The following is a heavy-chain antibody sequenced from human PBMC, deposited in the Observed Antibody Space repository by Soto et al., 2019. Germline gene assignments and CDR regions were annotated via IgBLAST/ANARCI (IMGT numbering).Heavy chain of an antibody. D-gene: IGHD3-3*01. J-gene: IGHJ5*02. V-gene: IGHV4-34*01. CDR2: IDHSGYT. Sequence: SETLSLTCAVYGGSSSGYYWNWIRQPPGKGLEWIGEIDHSGYTNYNPSLKSRVTISVDTSKNQFSLRLTSVTAADTVVYYCARVRDWFDPWGQGTLVTV. CDR1: GGSSSGYY. CDR3: ARVRDWFDP.